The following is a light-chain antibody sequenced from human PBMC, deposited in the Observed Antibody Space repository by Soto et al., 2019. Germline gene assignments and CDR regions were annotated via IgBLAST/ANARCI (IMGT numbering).Light chain of an antibody. CDR2: GAS. J-gene: IGKJ2*01. CDR3: QQYNNWPPTYT. Sequence: EFVMTQSPAPLSVSPGQRVTLSCRASQSVSKNLAWFQQRPGQAPRLLIYGASARDTGIPARFSGSGSGTEFTLTISSLQPEDVAVYYCQQYNNWPPTYTFGQG. CDR1: QSVSKN. V-gene: IGKV3-15*01.